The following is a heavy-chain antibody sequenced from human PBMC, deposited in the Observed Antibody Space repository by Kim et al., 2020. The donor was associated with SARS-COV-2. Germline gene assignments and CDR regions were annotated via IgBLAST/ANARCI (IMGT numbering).Heavy chain of an antibody. CDR1: GFSFSSFG. V-gene: IGHV3-30*18. CDR2: ISNDGSIQ. J-gene: IGHJ5*02. CDR3: AKNTLGGFSQNWFDP. D-gene: IGHD2-15*01. Sequence: GGSLRLSCVASGFSFSSFGMHWVRQAPGKGLEWVAVISNDGSIQHYADSVRGRFTVSRDNSKNTLYLQMNSLRVEDTAVFYCAKNTLGGFSQNWFDPWGQGTLVTVSS.